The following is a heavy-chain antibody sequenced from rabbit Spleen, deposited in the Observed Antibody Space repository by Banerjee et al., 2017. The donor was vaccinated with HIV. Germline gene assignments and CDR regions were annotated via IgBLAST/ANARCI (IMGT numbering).Heavy chain of an antibody. CDR3: ARDTGTSFSTYGMDL. CDR1: GFSFNSGDD. Sequence: QEQLEESGGGLVKPGASLTLTCKASGFSFNSGDDMCWVRQAPGKGLEWIACIYAGSSAFSYFASWAKGRFTISKTSSTTVTLQMTSLTAADTATYFCARDTGTSFSTYGMDLWGQGTLVTVS. CDR2: IYAGSSAFS. V-gene: IGHV1S45*01. J-gene: IGHJ6*01. D-gene: IGHD8-1*01.